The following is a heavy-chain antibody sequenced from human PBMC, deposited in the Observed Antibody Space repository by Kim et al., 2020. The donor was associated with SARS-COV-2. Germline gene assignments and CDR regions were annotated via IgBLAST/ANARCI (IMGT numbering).Heavy chain of an antibody. V-gene: IGHV5-51*01. J-gene: IGHJ5*02. CDR3: ARHNLDSSLGFDP. D-gene: IGHD6-13*01. Sequence: SPSFQGQVTISADKSISTAYLQWSSLKASDTAMYYCARHNLDSSLGFDPWGQGTLVTVSS.